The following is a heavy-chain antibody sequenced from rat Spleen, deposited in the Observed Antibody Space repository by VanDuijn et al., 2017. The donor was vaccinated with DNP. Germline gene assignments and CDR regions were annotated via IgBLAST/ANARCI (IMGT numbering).Heavy chain of an antibody. CDR3: ASGPNYGGWSDYFDY. CDR2: INKDSSTI. D-gene: IGHD1-11*01. Sequence: EVQLVESGGGLVQPGRSLKLSCAASGFTFSNYGMAWIRQAPGKGLEWIGEINKDSSTIKYSPSLKDKFTISRDNAQNTLYLQMSKLGSEDTAIYYCASGPNYGGWSDYFDYWGQGVMVTVSS. V-gene: IGHV4-2*01. J-gene: IGHJ2*01. CDR1: GFTFSNYG.